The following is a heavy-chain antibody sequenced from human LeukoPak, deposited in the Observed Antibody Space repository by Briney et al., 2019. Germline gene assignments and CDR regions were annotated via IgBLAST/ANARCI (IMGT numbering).Heavy chain of an antibody. CDR3: TKGETAVTSYLHF. J-gene: IGHJ4*02. D-gene: IGHD4-17*01. CDR1: GFTFSTYS. V-gene: IGHV3-48*02. CDR2: ISTSSSTI. Sequence: GGSLRLFCAASGFTFSTYSMNWVRQAPGKGLECVSFISTSSSTIYYADSVRGRFTISRDNAKNSLYLQMNSLRDEDTAVYYCTKGETAVTSYLHFWGQGTLVTVSS.